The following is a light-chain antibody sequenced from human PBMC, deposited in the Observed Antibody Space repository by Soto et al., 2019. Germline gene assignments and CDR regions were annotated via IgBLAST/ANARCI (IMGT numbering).Light chain of an antibody. Sequence: DIQLTQSPSFLSASVGDRVTITCRASQGINIYLAWYQQKPGKAPKLLLYAASTLQSGIPSRFSDSGSGTEFTLTISGLQPEDFATYYCQQLNSYPRLTFGGGTKVEIK. J-gene: IGKJ4*01. V-gene: IGKV1-9*01. CDR2: AAS. CDR1: QGINIY. CDR3: QQLNSYPRLT.